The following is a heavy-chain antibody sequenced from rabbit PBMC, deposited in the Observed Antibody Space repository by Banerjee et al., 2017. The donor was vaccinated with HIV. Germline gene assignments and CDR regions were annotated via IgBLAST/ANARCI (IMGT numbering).Heavy chain of an antibody. V-gene: IGHV1S40*01. CDR2: IYAGSSGNT. CDR1: GFSFSSGYD. CDR3: ARSTSDSGYYMKL. D-gene: IGHD1-1*01. J-gene: IGHJ4*01. Sequence: QSLEESGGGLVQPEGSLTLTCKASGFSFSSGYDMCWVRQAPGKGLEWIGCIYAGSSGNTYYASWAKGRFTISKTSSTTVTLQMTSLTAADTATYFCARSTSDSGYYMKLWGPGTLVTVS.